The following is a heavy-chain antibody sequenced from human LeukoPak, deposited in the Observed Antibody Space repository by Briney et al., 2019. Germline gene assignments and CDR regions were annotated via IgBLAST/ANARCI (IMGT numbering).Heavy chain of an antibody. Sequence: GGFLRLSCAASGFTFSSYGMHWVRQAPGKGLEWVAVISYDGSNKYYADSVKGRFTNSRDNSKNTLYLQMNSLRAEDTAVYYCAKGVNYYDSSGYFDYWGQGTLVTVSS. J-gene: IGHJ4*02. V-gene: IGHV3-30*18. D-gene: IGHD3-22*01. CDR3: AKGVNYYDSSGYFDY. CDR2: ISYDGSNK. CDR1: GFTFSSYG.